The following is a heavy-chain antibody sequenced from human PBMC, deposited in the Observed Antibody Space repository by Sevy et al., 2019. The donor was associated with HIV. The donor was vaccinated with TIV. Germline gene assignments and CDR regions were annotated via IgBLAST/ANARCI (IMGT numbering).Heavy chain of an antibody. CDR1: GASISSSGYY. V-gene: IGHV4-39*01. CDR2: INYSGST. CDR3: AGPILTYNNGWSYYDY. J-gene: IGHJ4*02. Sequence: SETLSLTCTVSGASISSSGYYWGWIRQPPGKGLEWIASINYSGSTFYNPSLKGRVTISADTSKNQFSLDLNSVTAADTAIYYCAGPILTYNNGWSYYDYWGQGTVVTVSS. D-gene: IGHD6-19*01.